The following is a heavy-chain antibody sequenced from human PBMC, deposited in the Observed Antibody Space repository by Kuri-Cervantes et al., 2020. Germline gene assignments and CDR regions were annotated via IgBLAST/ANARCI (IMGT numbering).Heavy chain of an antibody. V-gene: IGHV4-39*01. D-gene: IGHD3-10*01. CDR1: GGSIGSSSYY. J-gene: IGHJ3*02. CDR2: IYYSGST. Sequence: SETLSLTCTVSGGSIGSSSYYWGWIRQPPGKGLEWIGSIYYSGSTYYNPSLTSRVTISVDTSKNQFSLKLSSVTAADTAVYYCARAPLGAFQALGAFDIWGQGTMVTVSS. CDR3: ARAPLGAFQALGAFDI.